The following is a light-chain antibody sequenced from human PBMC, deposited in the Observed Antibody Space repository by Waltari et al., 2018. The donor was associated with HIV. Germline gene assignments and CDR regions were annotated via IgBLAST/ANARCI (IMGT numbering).Light chain of an antibody. CDR2: SNN. CDR1: SSNIGSNY. Sequence: QSVLTQPPSASGTPGQRVTISCSGSSSNIGSNYVYWYQQLPGTAPKLLIYSNNQRPSGFPDRISGSKSGTSASLAISGLQSVDEADYYCAAWDDSLNAWVFGGGTKLTVL. J-gene: IGLJ3*02. V-gene: IGLV1-44*01. CDR3: AAWDDSLNAWV.